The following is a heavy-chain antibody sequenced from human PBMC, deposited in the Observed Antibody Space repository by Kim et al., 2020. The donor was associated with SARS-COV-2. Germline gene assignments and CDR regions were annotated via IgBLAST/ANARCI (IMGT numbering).Heavy chain of an antibody. V-gene: IGHV1-24*01. CDR3: ATGGMDV. J-gene: IGHJ6*02. Sequence: EDGETIYAQKFQGRVTMTEDTSTDTAYMELSSLRSEDTAVYYCATGGMDVWGQGTTGTVSS. CDR2: EDGET.